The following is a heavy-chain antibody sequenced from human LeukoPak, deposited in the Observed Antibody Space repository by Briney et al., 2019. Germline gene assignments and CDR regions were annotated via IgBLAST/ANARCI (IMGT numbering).Heavy chain of an antibody. CDR3: AKTMVPMGDYYYYYMDV. Sequence: GGSLRLSCAATGFTFSSYAMHWVRQAPSKGLEWVAEIWYDGSNKYYADSVKGRFTISRDNSKNTLYLQMNSLRAEDTAVYYCAKTMVPMGDYYYYYMDVWGKGTTVTVSS. V-gene: IGHV3-33*06. CDR2: IWYDGSNK. D-gene: IGHD3-10*01. J-gene: IGHJ6*03. CDR1: GFTFSSYA.